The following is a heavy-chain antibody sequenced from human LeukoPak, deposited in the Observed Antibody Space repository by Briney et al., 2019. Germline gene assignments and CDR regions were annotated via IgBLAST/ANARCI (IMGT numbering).Heavy chain of an antibody. D-gene: IGHD3-16*01. CDR3: ARYTGEGSHFQH. V-gene: IGHV3-33*01. CDR1: GFTFRRNG. Sequence: GGSLRLSCAGSGFTFRRNGMHWVRQAPGKGLEWVALIWFDGSDEYYIDSVRGRFTISRDNSKSTLVLQMNSLRVEDTAVYYCARYTGEGSHFQHWGQGSLVTVSS. J-gene: IGHJ1*01. CDR2: IWFDGSDE.